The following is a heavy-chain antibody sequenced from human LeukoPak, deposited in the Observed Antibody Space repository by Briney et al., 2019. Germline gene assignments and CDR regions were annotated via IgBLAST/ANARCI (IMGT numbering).Heavy chain of an antibody. J-gene: IGHJ4*02. V-gene: IGHV3-9*01. D-gene: IGHD3-9*01. CDR3: AKATYYDILTGNFDY. CDR2: ISWNSGNI. CDR1: GFTFDDYA. Sequence: PGRSLRLSCAASGFTFDDYAMHWVRQAPGKGLEWVSGISWNSGNIDYADSVKGRFTISRDDAKNSLYLQMHGLRAEDTALYYCAKATYYDILTGNFDYWGQGALVTVSS.